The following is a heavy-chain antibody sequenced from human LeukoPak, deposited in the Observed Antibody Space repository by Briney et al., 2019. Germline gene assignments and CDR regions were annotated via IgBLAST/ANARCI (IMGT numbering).Heavy chain of an antibody. D-gene: IGHD2-21*02. CDR2: ISGSGGST. V-gene: IGHV3-23*01. CDR1: GFTFSSYA. J-gene: IGHJ3*02. Sequence: GGSLRLSCAASGFTFSSYAMSWVRQAPGKGLEWVSAISGSGGSTYYADPVKGRFTISRDNSKNTLYLQMNSLRAEDTAVYYCAKDLAYCGGDCYYAFDIWGQGTMVTVSS. CDR3: AKDLAYCGGDCYYAFDI.